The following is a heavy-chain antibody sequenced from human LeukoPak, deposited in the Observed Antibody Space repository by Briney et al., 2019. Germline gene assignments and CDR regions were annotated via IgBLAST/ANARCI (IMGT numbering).Heavy chain of an antibody. Sequence: SGGSLRLSCAASGFTFSDSYMSWIRQAPGKGLEYISYISSSGSTIYYADSVKGRFTLSSDNAKNSLSLEMNSLRAEDTAVYYCARGKYSFDYWGQGTLVTVSS. V-gene: IGHV3-11*01. CDR3: ARGKYSFDY. CDR1: GFTFSDSY. CDR2: ISSSGSTI. J-gene: IGHJ4*02.